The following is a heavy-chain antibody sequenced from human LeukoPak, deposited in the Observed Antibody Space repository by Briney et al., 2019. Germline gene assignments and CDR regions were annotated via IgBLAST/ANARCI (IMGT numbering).Heavy chain of an antibody. D-gene: IGHD4-23*01. J-gene: IGHJ6*03. CDR3: ARRRMSATVVTDGLYYYYYYMDV. CDR1: GGSISSSSYY. CDR2: IYYSGST. V-gene: IGHV4-39*01. Sequence: SETLSLTCTGSGGSISSSSYYWGWIRQPPGKGLEWIGSIYYSGSTYYNPSLKSRVTISVDTSNNQFSLKLSSVTAADTAVYYCARRRMSATVVTDGLYYYYYYMDVWGKGTPVTVSS.